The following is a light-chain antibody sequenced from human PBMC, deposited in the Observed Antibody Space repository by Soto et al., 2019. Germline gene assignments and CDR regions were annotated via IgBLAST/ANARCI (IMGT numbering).Light chain of an antibody. J-gene: IGLJ1*01. Sequence: LTHPTPFSWPPGQSITISSTATSGDIGRDNRVSWYHQLPGKAPKLLIYDITNRPSGVSDRFSGSKSGNTASLAISGLQAEDEADYYCRSYTNIHSGACVFGTGTKVTVL. CDR3: RSYTNIHSGACV. V-gene: IGLV2-14*03. CDR1: SGDIGRDNR. CDR2: DIT.